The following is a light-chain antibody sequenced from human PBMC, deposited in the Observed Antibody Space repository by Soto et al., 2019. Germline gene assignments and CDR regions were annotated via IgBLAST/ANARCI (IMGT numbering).Light chain of an antibody. J-gene: IGLJ1*01. CDR1: SSNIGGNA. Sequence: QAVLPQPQSASGTPGQRVTISCSGSSSNIGGNAVNWYQQLPGTTPKLLIYSNNQRPSGVPDRFSGSKSGTSASLAISGLQSEDEADYYCAAWYDSLSGYVFGTGTKV. CDR2: SNN. CDR3: AAWYDSLSGYV. V-gene: IGLV1-44*01.